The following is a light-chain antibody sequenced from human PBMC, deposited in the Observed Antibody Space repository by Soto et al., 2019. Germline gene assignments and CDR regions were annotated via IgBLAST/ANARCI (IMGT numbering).Light chain of an antibody. CDR1: ESNIGNNA. CDR2: NYS. CDR3: ATWDDSESGQV. Sequence: QSVLIQPPSTSATPGQRVTFSCSGSESNIGNNAVNWYQHLPGAAPKLVIYNYSQRPSGVPDRFSGSRSGTSASLAISGLQSEDEGVYYCATWDDSESGQVFGGGTQLTVL. V-gene: IGLV1-44*01. J-gene: IGLJ2*01.